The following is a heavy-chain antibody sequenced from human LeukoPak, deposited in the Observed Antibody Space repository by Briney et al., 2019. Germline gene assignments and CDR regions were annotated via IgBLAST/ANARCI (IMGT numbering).Heavy chain of an antibody. J-gene: IGHJ3*02. D-gene: IGHD3-22*01. V-gene: IGHV4-39*01. CDR2: IYYSGST. Sequence: PSETLSLTCAVYGGSFSGYYWGWIRQPPGKGLEWIGSIYYSGSTYYNPSLKGRVTISVDTSKNQFSLKLSSVTAADTAVYYCAVESESSGYYGAFDIWGQGTMVTVSS. CDR1: GGSFSGYY. CDR3: AVESESSGYYGAFDI.